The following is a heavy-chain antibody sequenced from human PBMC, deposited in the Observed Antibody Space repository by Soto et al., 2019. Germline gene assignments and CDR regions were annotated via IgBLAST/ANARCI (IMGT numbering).Heavy chain of an antibody. CDR2: IKQDGSET. Sequence: SGFTVSSCAMTWVRQAPGKGLEWVANIKQDGSETNYVDSVKGRFTISRDNAKNSLYLELSSLRSEDTAVYYCARAGTYYYYYGMDVWGQGTTVTVSS. V-gene: IGHV3-7*03. CDR3: ARAGTYYYYYGMDV. J-gene: IGHJ6*02. CDR1: GFTVSSCA.